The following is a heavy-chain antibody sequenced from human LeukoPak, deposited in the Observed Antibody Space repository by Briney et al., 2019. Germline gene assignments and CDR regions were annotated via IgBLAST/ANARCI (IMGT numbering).Heavy chain of an antibody. CDR1: GGSISSYY. V-gene: IGHV4-4*07. D-gene: IGHD6-6*01. Sequence: PSETLSLTCTVSGGSISSYYWSWIRQPAGKGLEWIGRIYTSGSTNYNPSPKSRVTISVDRSKNQFSLKLSSVTAADTAVYYCARDISSSNAFDIWGQGTMVTVSS. CDR3: ARDISSSNAFDI. CDR2: IYTSGST. J-gene: IGHJ3*02.